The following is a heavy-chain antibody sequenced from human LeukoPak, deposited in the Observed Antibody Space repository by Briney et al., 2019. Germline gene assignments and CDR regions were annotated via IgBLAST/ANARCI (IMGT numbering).Heavy chain of an antibody. J-gene: IGHJ6*04. CDR1: GYTFTSYY. CDR3: ARDLWFGESSYGMDV. CDR2: INPSGGST. D-gene: IGHD3-10*01. Sequence: ASVKVSCKASGYTFTSYYMHWVRQAPGQGLEWMGIINPSGGSTSYAQEFQGRVTMTRDTSTSTVYMELSSLRSEDPAVYYCARDLWFGESSYGMDVWGKGTTVTVSS. V-gene: IGHV1-46*01.